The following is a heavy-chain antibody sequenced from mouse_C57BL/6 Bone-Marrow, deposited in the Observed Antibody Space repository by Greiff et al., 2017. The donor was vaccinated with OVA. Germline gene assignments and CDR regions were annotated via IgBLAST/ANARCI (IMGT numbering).Heavy chain of an antibody. D-gene: IGHD1-1*02. CDR2: IHPNSGRT. V-gene: IGHV1-64*01. J-gene: IGHJ3*01. CDR1: GYTFTSYW. CDR3: AWSSWFAY. Sequence: QVQLQQSGAELVKPGASVKLSCKASGYTFTSYWMHWVKQRPGQGLAWIGMIHPNSGRTNYNEKFKSKATLTVDKSSSTSYMQLSSLTSEDSAVYYCAWSSWFAYWGQGTLVTVSA.